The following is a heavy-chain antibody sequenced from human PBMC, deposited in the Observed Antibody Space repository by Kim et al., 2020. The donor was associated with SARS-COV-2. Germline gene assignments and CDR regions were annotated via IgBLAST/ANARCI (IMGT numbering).Heavy chain of an antibody. Sequence: GGSLRLSCAASGFTFDDYAMHWVRQAPGKGLEWVSLISGDGGSTYYADSVKGRFTISRDNSKNSLYLQMNSLRTEDTALYYCAKDIPKPLGYCSSTSCRSYGMDVWGQGTTVTVSS. CDR2: ISGDGGST. CDR3: AKDIPKPLGYCSSTSCRSYGMDV. V-gene: IGHV3-43*02. D-gene: IGHD2-2*01. J-gene: IGHJ6*02. CDR1: GFTFDDYA.